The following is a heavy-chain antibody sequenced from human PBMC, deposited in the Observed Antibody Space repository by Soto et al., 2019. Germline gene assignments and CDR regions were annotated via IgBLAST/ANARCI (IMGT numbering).Heavy chain of an antibody. D-gene: IGHD5-12*01. J-gene: IGHJ6*02. CDR3: AKKDLRGPYGMDV. CDR1: GFTFSSYA. CDR2: ISGSAGST. Sequence: GGSLRLSCAASGFTFSSYAMSWVRQAPGKGLEWVSAISGSAGSTYYADSVKGRFTISRDNSKNKLYLQMNSLRAEDTAVYYCAKKDLRGPYGMDVWGQGTTVTVSS. V-gene: IGHV3-23*01.